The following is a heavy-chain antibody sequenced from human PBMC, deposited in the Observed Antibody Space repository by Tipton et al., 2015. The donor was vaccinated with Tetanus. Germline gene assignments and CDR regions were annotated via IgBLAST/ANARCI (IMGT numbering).Heavy chain of an antibody. CDR2: IIPIFGTP. V-gene: IGHV1-69*06. CDR3: ARAPNRISRAYDY. D-gene: IGHD1-14*01. CDR1: GYTFTSYN. Sequence: QLVQSGAEVRKPGASVKVSCKTSGYTFTSYNINWVRQAPGHGLEWMGGIIPIFGTPNYAQKFKGRVSITADKSTTTASMELSSLTSEDTGMYYCARAPNRISRAYDYWGQGTQIIVSS. J-gene: IGHJ4*02.